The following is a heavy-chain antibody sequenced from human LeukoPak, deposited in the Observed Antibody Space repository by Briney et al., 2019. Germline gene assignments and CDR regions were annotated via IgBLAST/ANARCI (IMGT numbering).Heavy chain of an antibody. Sequence: PGGSLRLSCAASGFTFSNYWMNWVRQARGKGLEWVANIKQDGSEKYYVDSVKGRFTISRDNAKNSLYLQMNSLRAEDTAVYYCAREPDSSGYYFDYWGQGTLVTVSS. V-gene: IGHV3-7*01. J-gene: IGHJ4*02. D-gene: IGHD3-22*01. CDR2: IKQDGSEK. CDR1: GFTFSNYW. CDR3: AREPDSSGYYFDY.